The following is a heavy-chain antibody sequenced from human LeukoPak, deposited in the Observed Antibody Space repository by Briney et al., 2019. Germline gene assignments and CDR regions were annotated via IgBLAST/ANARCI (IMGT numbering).Heavy chain of an antibody. CDR3: AKDGTTETTNYYYAMDV. J-gene: IGHJ6*02. V-gene: IGHV3-7*01. Sequence: GGSLRLSRAASGFTFSRSWMSWVRQAPGKGLEWVANINDDGSEKYYVDSVKGRFTFSRDNAKNTLYLQMNSLRAEDTATYYCAKDGTTETTNYYYAMDVWGQGTTVTVSS. CDR1: GFTFSRSW. CDR2: INDDGSEK. D-gene: IGHD4-17*01.